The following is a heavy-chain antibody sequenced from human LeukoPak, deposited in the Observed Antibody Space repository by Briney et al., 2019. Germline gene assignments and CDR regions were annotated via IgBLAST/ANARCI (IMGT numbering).Heavy chain of an antibody. D-gene: IGHD1-26*01. CDR2: ISGDGDST. Sequence: PGGSLRLSCAASGLTFSSYAMSWVRQAPGKGLKWVSAISGDGDSTYYADSVKGRFTISRDNSKNMVHLQMNSLRAEDTAVYYCTKSYYSGSYYNLDYWGQGALVTVSS. CDR3: TKSYYSGSYYNLDY. V-gene: IGHV3-23*01. CDR1: GLTFSSYA. J-gene: IGHJ4*02.